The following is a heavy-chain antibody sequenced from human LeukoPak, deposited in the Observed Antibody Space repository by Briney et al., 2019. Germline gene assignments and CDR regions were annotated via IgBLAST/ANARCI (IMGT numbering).Heavy chain of an antibody. CDR1: GGTFSSYV. J-gene: IGHJ6*02. D-gene: IGHD3-16*01. CDR3: ARGHQSLGELPRGMDV. CDR2: IISIFRVV. Sequence: ASVKVSCKTSGGTFSSYVINWVRQAPGQGLEWMGGIISIFRVVNYAQKFQGRVTITADESTSTAYMELSSLTSEDTAVYYCARGHQSLGELPRGMDVWGQGTTVTVSS. V-gene: IGHV1-69*13.